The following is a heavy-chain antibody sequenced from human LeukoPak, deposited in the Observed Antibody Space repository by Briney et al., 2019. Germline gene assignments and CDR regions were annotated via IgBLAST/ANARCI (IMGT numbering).Heavy chain of an antibody. Sequence: ASVKVSCKASGYTFTGYYIHWVRQAPGQGLEWMGRINPNSGGTDYAQKFQGRVTMTRDTSISTAYMELSSLTSDDTAVYYCARVPDDTSGYYYMDYWGQGTLVTVSS. D-gene: IGHD3-22*01. CDR2: INPNSGGT. CDR3: ARVPDDTSGYYYMDY. V-gene: IGHV1-2*06. CDR1: GYTFTGYY. J-gene: IGHJ4*02.